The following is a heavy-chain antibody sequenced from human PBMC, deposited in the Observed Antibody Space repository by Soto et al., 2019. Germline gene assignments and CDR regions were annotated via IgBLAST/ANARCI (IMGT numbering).Heavy chain of an antibody. CDR3: ARAPRGYCSSTTCVPYYMDV. CDR2: IYYSGST. V-gene: IGHV4-59*01. D-gene: IGHD2-2*01. Sequence: SETLSLTCTVSGGSINSYYWSWIRQPPGKGLEWIGHIYYSGSTNYNPSLKSRVSISVDTSKNQLSLKLSSVTAADTAVYYCARAPRGYCSSTTCVPYYMDVWGKGATVTVSS. J-gene: IGHJ6*03. CDR1: GGSINSYY.